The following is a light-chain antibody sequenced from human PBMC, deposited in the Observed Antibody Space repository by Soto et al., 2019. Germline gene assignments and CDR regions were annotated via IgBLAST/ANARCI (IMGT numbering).Light chain of an antibody. CDR1: SSDVGGYKY. Sequence: QSALTQPRSVSGSPGQSVTISCTGSSSDVGGYKYVSWYQQHPGKAPKLMIYDVSQRPSGVPDRFSGSTSGNAASLTISGLQAGDEADYYCCSYAGSYVFGTGTKVTVL. V-gene: IGLV2-11*01. CDR2: DVS. CDR3: CSYAGSYV. J-gene: IGLJ1*01.